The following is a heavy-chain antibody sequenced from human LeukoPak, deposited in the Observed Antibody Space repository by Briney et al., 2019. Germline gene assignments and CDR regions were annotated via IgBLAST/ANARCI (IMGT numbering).Heavy chain of an antibody. J-gene: IGHJ4*02. CDR1: GHTFTSYD. CDR3: ARGRSGYDNFDY. Sequence: ASVKVSCKASGHTFTSYDINWVRQATGQGLEWMGWMNPNSGNTGYAQKFQGRVTMTRNTSISTAYMELSSLRSEDTAVYYCARGRSGYDNFDYWGQGTLVTVSS. V-gene: IGHV1-8*01. D-gene: IGHD5-12*01. CDR2: MNPNSGNT.